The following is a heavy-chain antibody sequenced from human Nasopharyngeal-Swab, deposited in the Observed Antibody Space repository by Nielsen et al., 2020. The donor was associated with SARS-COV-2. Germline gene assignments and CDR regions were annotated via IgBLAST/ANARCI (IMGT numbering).Heavy chain of an antibody. J-gene: IGHJ4*02. CDR1: GFTFSSYA. D-gene: IGHD3-10*01. V-gene: IGHV3-23*01. Sequence: GGSLRLSCAASGFTFSSYAMSWVRQAPGKGLEWVSAISGSGGSTYYADSVKGRFTISRDNAKNSLYLQMNSLRAEDTAVYYCARDRGTYYYGSGSYPLDYWGQGTLVTVSS. CDR3: ARDRGTYYYGSGSYPLDY. CDR2: ISGSGGST.